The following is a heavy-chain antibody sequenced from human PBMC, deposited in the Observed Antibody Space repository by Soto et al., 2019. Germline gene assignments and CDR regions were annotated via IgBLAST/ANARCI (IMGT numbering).Heavy chain of an antibody. V-gene: IGHV1-69*06. Sequence: QVQLVQSGAEVKKPGSSVRVSCKASGGTFSSYAFSWVRQAPGQGLEWMGGIIPIFGTANYAQKFQGRVTITADKSRSTAYMDLSSLRSEDTSVYYCAREPWGGVDYWGQGTLVTVSS. D-gene: IGHD3-16*01. CDR3: AREPWGGVDY. J-gene: IGHJ4*02. CDR2: IIPIFGTA. CDR1: GGTFSSYA.